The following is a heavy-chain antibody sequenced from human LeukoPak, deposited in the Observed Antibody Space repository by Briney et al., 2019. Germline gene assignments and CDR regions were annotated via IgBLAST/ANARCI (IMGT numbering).Heavy chain of an antibody. CDR2: INHSGST. CDR3: ARGRRGRALYYYYGMDV. J-gene: IGHJ6*02. D-gene: IGHD1-26*01. V-gene: IGHV4-34*01. CDR1: GGSFSGYY. Sequence: SETLSLTCAVYGGSFSGYYWSWIRQPPGKGLEWIGEINHSGSTNYNPSLKSRVTISVDTSKNQFSLKLSSVTAADTPVYYCARGRRGRALYYYYGMDVWGQGTTVTVSS.